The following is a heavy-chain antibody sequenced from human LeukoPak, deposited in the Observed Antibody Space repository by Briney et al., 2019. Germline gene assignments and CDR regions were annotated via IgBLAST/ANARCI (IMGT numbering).Heavy chain of an antibody. CDR2: INPNSGGT. Sequence: ASVKVSCKASGYTFTGYHMHWVRQAPGQGLEWMGWINPNSGGTNYAQKFQGRVTMTRDTSISTAYMALSRLRSDDTAVYYCARVRGYVWGSYRYTSLFDYWGQGTLVTVSS. J-gene: IGHJ4*02. D-gene: IGHD3-16*02. V-gene: IGHV1-2*02. CDR1: GYTFTGYH. CDR3: ARVRGYVWGSYRYTSLFDY.